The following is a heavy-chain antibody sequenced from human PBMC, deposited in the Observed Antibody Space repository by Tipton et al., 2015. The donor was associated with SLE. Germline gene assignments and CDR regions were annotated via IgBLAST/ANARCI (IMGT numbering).Heavy chain of an antibody. V-gene: IGHV4-39*01. J-gene: IGHJ5*02. CDR3: ARALRGGSGRGWFDP. CDR1: GGSISSSSYY. Sequence: TLSLTCTVSGGSISSSSYYWGWIRQPPGKGLEWIGSIYYSGSTYYNPSLKSRVTISVDTSKNQFSLKLNSVTAADTAVYYCARALRGGSGRGWFDPWGQGTLVTVSS. CDR2: IYYSGST. D-gene: IGHD6-19*01.